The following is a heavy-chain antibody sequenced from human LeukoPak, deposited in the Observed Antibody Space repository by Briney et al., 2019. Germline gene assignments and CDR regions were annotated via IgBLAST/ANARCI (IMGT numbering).Heavy chain of an antibody. D-gene: IGHD3-10*01. CDR3: AKSNGYGLVDI. J-gene: IGHJ3*02. Sequence: NASETLSLTCTVSGYSISSGYDWGWMRQAPGKGLEWLGSISQSGNTYNNPSLKSRVTLSVDTSKNQVSLQMTSVTAADTAVYYCAKSNGYGLVDIWGQGTMVTVSS. CDR2: ISQSGNT. CDR1: GYSISSGYD. V-gene: IGHV4-38-2*02.